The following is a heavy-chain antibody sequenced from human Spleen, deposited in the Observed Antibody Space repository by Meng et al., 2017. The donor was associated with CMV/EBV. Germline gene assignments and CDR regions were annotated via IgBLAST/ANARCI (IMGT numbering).Heavy chain of an antibody. V-gene: IGHV4-34*01. CDR2: INDSGST. J-gene: IGHJ4*02. D-gene: IGHD1-7*01. CDR3: ASRNWNYGHDY. CDR1: GGSFSGYY. Sequence: SETLSLTCAVYGGSFSGYYWTWIRQPPGKGLEWMGEINDSGSTNYNPSLKSRINISVDTSKNQFSLELRSVTAADTAVYYCASRNWNYGHDYWGQGTLVTVSS.